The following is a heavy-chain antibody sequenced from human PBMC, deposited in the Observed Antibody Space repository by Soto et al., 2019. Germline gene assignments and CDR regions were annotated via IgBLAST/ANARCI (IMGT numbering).Heavy chain of an antibody. V-gene: IGHV1-18*01. CDR1: GYTFTSYG. D-gene: IGHD2-8*01. Sequence: QAQLVQSGAEVRKPGASVKVSCRASGYTFTSYGYAWVRQAPGQGIEWMGWISADNGDTNYAQKFQDRGTLTTDTSTTTAYMELRNLGSDDTAVYYCSSSGAYCTINTCLLDSFWGLGTLVTVSS. CDR2: ISADNGDT. CDR3: SSSGAYCTINTCLLDSF. J-gene: IGHJ4*01.